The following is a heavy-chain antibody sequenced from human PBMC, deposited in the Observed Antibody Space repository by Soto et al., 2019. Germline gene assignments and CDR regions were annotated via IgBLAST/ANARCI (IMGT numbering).Heavy chain of an antibody. CDR2: ISGSGGST. Sequence: QPGGSLRLSCAASGFTFSSYAMSWVRQAPGKGLEWVSAISGSGGSTYYADSVKGRFTISRDNSKNTLYLQMNSLRDEDTAVYYCASLLYDFWSGYYRRGPLDVWGQGTTVTVSS. CDR1: GFTFSSYA. J-gene: IGHJ6*02. D-gene: IGHD3-3*01. V-gene: IGHV3-23*01. CDR3: ASLLYDFWSGYYRRGPLDV.